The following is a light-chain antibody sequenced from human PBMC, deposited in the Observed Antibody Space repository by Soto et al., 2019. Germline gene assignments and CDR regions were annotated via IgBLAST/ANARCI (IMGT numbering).Light chain of an antibody. V-gene: IGLV2-11*01. CDR3: CSYAGGSLNV. CDR2: DVS. J-gene: IGLJ1*01. CDR1: SSDVGGYNY. Sequence: QSALTQPRSVSGSPGQSVTISCTGASSDVGGYNYVSWYQQHPGKAPKLMIYDVSKRPSGVPDRVSGSKSGNTASLTISGLQAEDEADYYCCSYAGGSLNVFGTGTKLTVL.